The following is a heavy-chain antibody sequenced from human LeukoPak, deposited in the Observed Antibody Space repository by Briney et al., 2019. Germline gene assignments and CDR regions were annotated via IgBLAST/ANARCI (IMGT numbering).Heavy chain of an antibody. CDR2: IYTSGST. CDR1: GGSISSYY. J-gene: IGHJ4*02. CDR3: ARQYSSSWYLDC. Sequence: PSETLSLTCTVSGGSISSYYWSWIRQPAGKGLEWIGRIYTSGSTNYNPSLKSRVTISVDKSKNQFSLKLSSVTAADTAVYYCARQYSSSWYLDCWAQGTLVTVSS. V-gene: IGHV4-4*07. D-gene: IGHD6-13*01.